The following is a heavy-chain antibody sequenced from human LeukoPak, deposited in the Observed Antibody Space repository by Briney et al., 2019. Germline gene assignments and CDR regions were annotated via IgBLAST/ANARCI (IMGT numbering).Heavy chain of an antibody. CDR3: ARPLRAAAGNNWFDP. D-gene: IGHD6-13*01. V-gene: IGHV4-34*01. Sequence: SETLSLTCAVYGGSFSGYYWSWIRQPPGKGLEWIGEINHSGSTNYNPSLKSRVTISVDTSKTQFSLKLSSVTAADTAVYYCARPLRAAAGNNWFDPWGQGTLVTVSS. J-gene: IGHJ5*02. CDR1: GGSFSGYY. CDR2: INHSGST.